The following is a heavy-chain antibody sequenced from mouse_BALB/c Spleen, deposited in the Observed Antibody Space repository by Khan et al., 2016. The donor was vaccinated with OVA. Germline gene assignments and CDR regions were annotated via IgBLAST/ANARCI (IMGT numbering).Heavy chain of an antibody. CDR3: ARAYYGNYREAMDY. J-gene: IGHJ4*01. CDR1: GFSLTGYG. Sequence: QVQLKESGPCLVAPSQSLSITCTVSGFSLTGYGVNWVCQPPGKGLEWLGMIWGDGSTDYNSALKSRLNLSKDNSKSQVFLKMNSLQTDDTARYYCARAYYGNYREAMDYWGHGTSVTVSS. CDR2: IWGDGST. V-gene: IGHV2-6-7*01. D-gene: IGHD2-10*01.